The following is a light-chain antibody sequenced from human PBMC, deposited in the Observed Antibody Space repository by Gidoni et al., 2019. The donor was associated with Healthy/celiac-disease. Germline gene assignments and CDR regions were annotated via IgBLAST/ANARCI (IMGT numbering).Light chain of an antibody. V-gene: IGKV3-15*01. J-gene: IGKJ2*01. CDR1: QSVSSN. CDR2: GAS. Sequence: PATLSVSPGERATLSCRASQSVSSNLAWYQQKPGQAPRLLIYGASTRATGIPARFSGSGSGTEFTLTISSLQSEDFAVYYCQQYNNWPMYTFGQGTKLEIK. CDR3: QQYNNWPMYT.